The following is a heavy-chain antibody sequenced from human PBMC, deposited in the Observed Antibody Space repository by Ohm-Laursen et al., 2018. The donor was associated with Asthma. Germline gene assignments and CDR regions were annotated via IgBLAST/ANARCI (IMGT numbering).Heavy chain of an antibody. CDR2: IYERGST. D-gene: IGHD5-24*01. V-gene: IGHV4-61*08. J-gene: IGHJ6*02. CDR3: AKGLRYDGYLYGLDV. CDR1: GGSISSGGYF. Sequence: SETLSLTCSVSGGSISSGGYFWSWIRQPPGKGLEWIGYIYERGSTNYYPSLKGRVTISLDTSKNQFSLRLSSVTAADTAVYYCAKGLRYDGYLYGLDVWGHGTTVTVSS.